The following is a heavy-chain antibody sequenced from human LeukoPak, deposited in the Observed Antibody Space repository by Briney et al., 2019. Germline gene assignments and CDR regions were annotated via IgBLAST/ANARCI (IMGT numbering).Heavy chain of an antibody. CDR3: ARGRGDDFWSGQAYYMDV. Sequence: GGSLRLSCAASGFTFSSYAMSWVRQAPGKGLEWVSSISGSGGSTYYADSVKGRFTISRDNAKNSLYLQMNSLRAEDTAVYYCARGRGDDFWSGQAYYMDVWGKGTTVTVSS. V-gene: IGHV3-23*01. D-gene: IGHD3-3*01. CDR2: ISGSGGST. J-gene: IGHJ6*03. CDR1: GFTFSSYA.